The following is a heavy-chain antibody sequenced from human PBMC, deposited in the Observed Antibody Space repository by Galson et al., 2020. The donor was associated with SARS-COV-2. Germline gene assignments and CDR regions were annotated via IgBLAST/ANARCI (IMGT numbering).Heavy chain of an antibody. J-gene: IGHJ4*02. D-gene: IGHD6-19*01. CDR1: GYTFTSYG. CDR2: ISAYNGNT. Sequence: ASVKVSCKASGYTFTSYGISWVRQAPGQGLEWMGWISAYNGNTNYAQKLQGRVTMTTDTSTSTAYMELRSLRSDDTAVYYCARVNWAVAGTLPSDYWGQGTLVTVSS. V-gene: IGHV1-18*04. CDR3: ARVNWAVAGTLPSDY.